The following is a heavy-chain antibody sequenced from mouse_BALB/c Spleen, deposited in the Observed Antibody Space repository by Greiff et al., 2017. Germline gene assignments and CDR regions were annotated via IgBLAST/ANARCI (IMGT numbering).Heavy chain of an antibody. CDR2: ISYSGST. CDR1: GYSITSDYA. V-gene: IGHV3-2*02. D-gene: IGHD1-1*01. CDR3: ARANYGDAMDY. J-gene: IGHJ4*01. Sequence: VQLKQSGPGLVKPSQSLSLTCTVTGYSITSDYAWNWIRQFPGNKLEWMGYISYSGSTSYNPSLKSRISITRDTSKNQFFLQLNSVTTEDTATYYCARANYGDAMDYWGQGTSVTVSS.